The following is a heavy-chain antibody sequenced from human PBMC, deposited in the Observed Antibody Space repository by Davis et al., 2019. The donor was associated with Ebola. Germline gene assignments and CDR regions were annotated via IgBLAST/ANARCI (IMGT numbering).Heavy chain of an antibody. CDR3: GRRVWGDSLD. Sequence: SETLSLTCTVSGGSISSYYWSWIRQPPRKGLEWIGSIYYSGITYYNPSLKSRVTISVDTSKNQFSLKLTSVTAADTAVYYCGRRVWGDSLDCGQGTLVTVSS. CDR1: GGSISSYY. J-gene: IGHJ4*02. D-gene: IGHD2-21*01. V-gene: IGHV4-59*05. CDR2: IYYSGIT.